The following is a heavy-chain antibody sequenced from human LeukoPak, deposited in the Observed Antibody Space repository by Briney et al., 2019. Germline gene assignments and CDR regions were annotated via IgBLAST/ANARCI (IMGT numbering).Heavy chain of an antibody. CDR2: IRYDGSNK. Sequence: PGGSLRLSCAASGFTFSSYGMHWVRQAPGKGLEWVAFIRYDGSNKYYADSVKGRFTISRDNSKNTLYLQMNSLRAEDTAVYYCAKDRDYNYYDSSGYSRPKFDYWGQGTLVTVSS. D-gene: IGHD3-22*01. V-gene: IGHV3-30*02. CDR1: GFTFSSYG. J-gene: IGHJ4*02. CDR3: AKDRDYNYYDSSGYSRPKFDY.